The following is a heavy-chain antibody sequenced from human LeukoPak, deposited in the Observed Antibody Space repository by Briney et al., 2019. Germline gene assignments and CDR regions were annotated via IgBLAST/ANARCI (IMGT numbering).Heavy chain of an antibody. J-gene: IGHJ4*02. Sequence: SETLSLTCTVSGGSISNYYWSWIRQPAGKGLECIGHIYTSGSPNYNPSLKSRVTMSVDTSKNQFSLKVTSVTAADTAVYYCARDGPTGPWGQGTQVTVSS. CDR3: ARDGPTGP. CDR1: GGSISNYY. CDR2: IYTSGSP. V-gene: IGHV4-4*07. D-gene: IGHD1-26*01.